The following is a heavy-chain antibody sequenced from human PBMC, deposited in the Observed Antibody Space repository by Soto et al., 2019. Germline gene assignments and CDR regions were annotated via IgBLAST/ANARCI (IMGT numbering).Heavy chain of an antibody. CDR1: GFTFSSFA. J-gene: IGHJ1*01. D-gene: IGHD1-26*01. V-gene: IGHV3-23*01. CDR3: AKVLVGARLAEYLQH. Sequence: XXSLRLSFTASGFTFSSFAMCWIPQAPGKGLEWVSAISGSGGSTYYADSVKGRFTISRDNSKNTLYLQMNSLRAEDTAVYYCAKVLVGARLAEYLQHWGQGTLVTVSS. CDR2: ISGSGGST.